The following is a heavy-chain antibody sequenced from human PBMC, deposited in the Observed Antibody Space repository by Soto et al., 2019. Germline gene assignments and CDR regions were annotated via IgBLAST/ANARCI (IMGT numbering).Heavy chain of an antibody. CDR2: IYYSGST. CDR3: ASLTTTLDS. Sequence: QVQLQESGPGLVKPSETLSLTCTVSGGSVSSGSYYWSWIRQPPGKGLEWIGYIYYSGSTNYNPSLKSRVTISVDTSKSQFSLKLSSVTAAGTAVYSCASLTTTLDSWGQGTLVTVSS. J-gene: IGHJ4*02. V-gene: IGHV4-61*01. D-gene: IGHD4-17*01. CDR1: GGSVSSGSYY.